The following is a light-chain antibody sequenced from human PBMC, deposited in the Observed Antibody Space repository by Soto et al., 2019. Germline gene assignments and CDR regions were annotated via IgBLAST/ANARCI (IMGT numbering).Light chain of an antibody. V-gene: IGLV2-14*03. Sequence: HCVLNKAASVSGSPGQAITISCNGTSSDVGGFNYVSWYQQHPGKAPKLMIYDVTNRPSGVSYRFSGSKSGTTASLTISGLQAEDEAEYYCNSYTSSSTYVFGTGTKVTVL. CDR1: SSDVGGFNY. CDR3: NSYTSSSTYV. CDR2: DVT. J-gene: IGLJ1*01.